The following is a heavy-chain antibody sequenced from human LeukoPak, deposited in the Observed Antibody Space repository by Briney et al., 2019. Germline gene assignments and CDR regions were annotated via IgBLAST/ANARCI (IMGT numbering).Heavy chain of an antibody. CDR2: ISSSGSYK. J-gene: IGHJ6*02. CDR1: GFTFSSYT. D-gene: IGHD3-10*01. V-gene: IGHV3-21*06. CDR3: AREGARMVRGVTYYDYYGMDV. Sequence: PGGSLRLSCAASGFTFSSYTMNWVRQAPGKGLEWVSSISSSGSYKYYADSVKGRFTISRDNAKNSLYLQMNSLRAEDTAVYYCAREGARMVRGVTYYDYYGMDVWGQGTTVTVSS.